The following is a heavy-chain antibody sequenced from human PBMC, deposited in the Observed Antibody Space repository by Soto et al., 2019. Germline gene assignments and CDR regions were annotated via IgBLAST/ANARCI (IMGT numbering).Heavy chain of an antibody. J-gene: IGHJ5*01. CDR1: GGSISTYY. Sequence: SDPLSLTCTVSGGSISTYYWSWIRQPPGKGLEWIGYIYYTGTTTYNPSFKSRLTISVDSSKNQFSLKLTSVTAADTAVYYCARLGGFYQSLDSWGQGALVTVSS. V-gene: IGHV4-59*08. CDR3: ARLGGFYQSLDS. D-gene: IGHD3-22*01. CDR2: IYYTGTT.